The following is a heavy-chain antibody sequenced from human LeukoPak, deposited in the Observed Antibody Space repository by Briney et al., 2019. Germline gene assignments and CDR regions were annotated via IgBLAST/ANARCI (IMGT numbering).Heavy chain of an antibody. CDR3: ATVGYYYDSSGYYF. CDR1: GYTFTSYG. D-gene: IGHD3-22*01. CDR2: FDPEDGET. J-gene: IGHJ4*02. Sequence: ASVKVSCKASGYTFTSYGLSWVRQAPGQGLEWMGGFDPEDGETIYAQKFQGRVTMTEDTSTDTAYMELSSLRSEDTAVYYCATVGYYYDSSGYYFWGQGTLVTVSS. V-gene: IGHV1-24*01.